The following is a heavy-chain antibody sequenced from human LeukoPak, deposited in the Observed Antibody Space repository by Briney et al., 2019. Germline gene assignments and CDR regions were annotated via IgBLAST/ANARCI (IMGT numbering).Heavy chain of an antibody. V-gene: IGHV1-2*02. J-gene: IGHJ4*02. Sequence: ASVKVSCKASGSTFTGYFIHWVRQAPGQGLEWMGWINPNTGGTNYAQKFQGRVTMTRDMSISTAYMDLSRLTSDDTAVYYCARDLGYCSGGSCYFLGSAFDYWGQGTLVTVSS. CDR2: INPNTGGT. CDR3: ARDLGYCSGGSCYFLGSAFDY. CDR1: GSTFTGYF. D-gene: IGHD2-15*01.